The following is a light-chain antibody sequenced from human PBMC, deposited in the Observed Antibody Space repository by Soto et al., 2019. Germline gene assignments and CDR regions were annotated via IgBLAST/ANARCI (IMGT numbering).Light chain of an antibody. CDR3: QSYDISLSGFV. V-gene: IGLV1-40*01. CDR1: SSNIGAGYD. Sequence: QSVLTQPPSVSGAPGQRATISCTGSSSNIGAGYDVHYYQQLPGRAPKLLIYGNNNRPSGVPDRFSGSKSGTSASLAITGLRAEDEADYYCQSYDISLSGFVFGTGTKVTVL. CDR2: GNN. J-gene: IGLJ1*01.